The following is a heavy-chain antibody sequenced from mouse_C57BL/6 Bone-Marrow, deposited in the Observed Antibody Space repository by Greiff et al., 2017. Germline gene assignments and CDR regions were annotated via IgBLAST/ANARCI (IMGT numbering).Heavy chain of an antibody. J-gene: IGHJ2*01. CDR3: AYYGSKSN. V-gene: IGHV1-4*01. CDR1: GYTFTSYT. CDR2: INPSSGYT. D-gene: IGHD1-1*01. Sequence: VQLQQSGAELARPGASVKMSCKASGYTFTSYTMHWVKQRPGQGLEWIGYINPSSGYTKYNQKFKDKATLTADKSSSTAYMQLSSLTSEDSAVYYCAYYGSKSNWGQGTTLTVSS.